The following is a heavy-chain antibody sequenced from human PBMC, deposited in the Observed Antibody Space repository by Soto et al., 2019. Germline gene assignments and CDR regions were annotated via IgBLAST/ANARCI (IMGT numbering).Heavy chain of an antibody. CDR1: GGSISSSSYY. D-gene: IGHD3-9*01. Sequence: SETLSLTCTVSGGSISSSSYYWGWIRQPPGKGLEWIGSIYYSGSTYYNPSLKSRVTISVDTSKNQFSLKLSSVTAADTAVYYCAKDLDILTGYSTLVAFDIWGQGTMVNVSS. J-gene: IGHJ3*02. CDR3: AKDLDILTGYSTLVAFDI. CDR2: IYYSGST. V-gene: IGHV4-39*02.